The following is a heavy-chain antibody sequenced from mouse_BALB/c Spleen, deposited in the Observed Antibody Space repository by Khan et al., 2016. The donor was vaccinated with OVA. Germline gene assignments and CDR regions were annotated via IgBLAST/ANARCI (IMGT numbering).Heavy chain of an antibody. J-gene: IGHJ3*02. Sequence: QVQLKQSGAELARPGASVKLSCKTSGYTFTDFYINWVKQRTGQGLEWIGDIYPGSANTYYNEKFKGKATLTVDKSSSTAYMQLSSLTSEDSAVYFCERSGSGSCGFWGQGTLVTVSA. D-gene: IGHD2-2*01. CDR3: ERSGSGSCGF. CDR1: GYTFTDFY. CDR2: IYPGSANT. V-gene: IGHV1-77*01.